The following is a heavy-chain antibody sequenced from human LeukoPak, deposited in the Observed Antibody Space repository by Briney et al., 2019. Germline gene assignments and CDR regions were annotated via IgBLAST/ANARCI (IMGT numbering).Heavy chain of an antibody. J-gene: IGHJ3*02. CDR3: ARDVTAMGWAFDI. Sequence: PGGSLRLSCAASGFTVSSNYMSWVRQAPGKGLEWVSVIYSGGSTYYADSVKGRFTISRDNSKNTLYLQMNSLRAEDTAVYYCARDVTAMGWAFDIWGQGTMVTVSS. CDR2: IYSGGST. V-gene: IGHV3-53*01. D-gene: IGHD5-18*01. CDR1: GFTVSSNY.